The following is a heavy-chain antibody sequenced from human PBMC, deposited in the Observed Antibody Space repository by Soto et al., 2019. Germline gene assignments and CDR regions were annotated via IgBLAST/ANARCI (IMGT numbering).Heavy chain of an antibody. J-gene: IGHJ6*02. V-gene: IGHV4-30-2*03. D-gene: IGHD3-22*01. Sequence: SETLSLTCAVSGGSISSVGYSWSWIRQPPGKGLEWIGHISYSGSTYYNPSLKSRVTLSVDTSKNQFSLKLSTVTAADTAVYYFARRLYYDSSGFEGGGMDVWGQGTTVTVSS. CDR1: GGSISSVGYS. CDR3: ARRLYYDSSGFEGGGMDV. CDR2: ISYSGST.